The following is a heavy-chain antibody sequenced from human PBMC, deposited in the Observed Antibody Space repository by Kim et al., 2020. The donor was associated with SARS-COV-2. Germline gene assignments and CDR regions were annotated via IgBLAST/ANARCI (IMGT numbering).Heavy chain of an antibody. J-gene: IGHJ4*02. CDR3: AREEDTGDY. CDR1: GGSFSGYY. CDR2: INHSGST. Sequence: SETLSLTCAVYGGSFSGYYWSWIRQPPGKGLEWIGEINHSGSTNYNPSLKSRVTISVDTSKNQFSLKLSSVTAADTAVYYCAREEDTGDYWGQGTLVTVSS. V-gene: IGHV4-34*01.